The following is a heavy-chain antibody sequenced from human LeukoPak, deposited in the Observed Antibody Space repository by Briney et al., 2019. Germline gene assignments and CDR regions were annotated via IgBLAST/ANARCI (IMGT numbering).Heavy chain of an antibody. J-gene: IGHJ6*02. V-gene: IGHV3-30*04. Sequence: GGSLRLSCAASGFTFSSYALHWVRQAPGKGLEWVAVISYDGSNKYYAESVKGRFTISRDNSKNTLYLQLNSLRAEDTAVYYCARDRPMDVWGQGTTVTVSS. CDR1: GFTFSSYA. CDR2: ISYDGSNK. CDR3: ARDRPMDV.